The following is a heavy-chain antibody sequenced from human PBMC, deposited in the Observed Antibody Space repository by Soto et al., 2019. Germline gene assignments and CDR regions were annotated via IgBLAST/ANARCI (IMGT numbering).Heavy chain of an antibody. V-gene: IGHV1-69*13. J-gene: IGHJ4*01. D-gene: IGHD3-22*01. CDR3: AXTTTYYCDSRGYYPLDY. Sequence: AASVKVSCKASGCTFSSYAISWVRQAPGQGLEWMGGIIPIFGTANYAQKFQGRVTITADVSTSTAYMELSGLRSEDTAVYYCAXTTTYYCDSRGYYPLDYWGQGTLVTVSS. CDR1: GCTFSSYA. CDR2: IIPIFGTA.